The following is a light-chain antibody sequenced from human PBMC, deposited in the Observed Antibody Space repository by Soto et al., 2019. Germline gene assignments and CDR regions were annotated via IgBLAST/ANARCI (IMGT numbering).Light chain of an antibody. CDR1: SSNIGSDY. J-gene: IGLJ3*02. CDR3: AAWDDSLIAWV. V-gene: IGLV1-47*01. CDR2: RND. Sequence: QSVLTQPPSASGTPGQRVTISCSGSSSNIGSDYVYWYQQLPGSAPKLLIYRNDQRPSGVPDRLSGSKSGTSASLAISGLRSEDEAAYYCAAWDDSLIAWVFGGGTKLTVL.